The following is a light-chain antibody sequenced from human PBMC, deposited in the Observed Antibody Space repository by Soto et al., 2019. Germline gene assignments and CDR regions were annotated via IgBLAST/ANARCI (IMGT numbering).Light chain of an antibody. CDR3: QSYDSSLSGAV. CDR2: GNS. V-gene: IGLV1-40*01. Sequence: QSVLTQPPSVSGAPGQRVTISCTGSCSNIGAGYDVHWYQQLPGTAPKHLIYGNSNRPSGVPNRFSGSKSGTSASLAITGLQAEDEADYYCQSYDSSLSGAVFGGGTKLTVL. J-gene: IGLJ2*01. CDR1: CSNIGAGYD.